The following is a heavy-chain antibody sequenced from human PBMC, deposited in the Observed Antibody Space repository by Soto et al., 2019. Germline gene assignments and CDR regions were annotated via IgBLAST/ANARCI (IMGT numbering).Heavy chain of an antibody. CDR3: ARAYYYDSSGYLRETDY. V-gene: IGHV3-21*01. J-gene: IGHJ4*02. CDR2: ISSSSSYI. CDR1: GFTFSSYS. D-gene: IGHD3-22*01. Sequence: EVQLVESGGGLVKPGGSLRLSCAASGFTFSSYSMNWVRQGPGKGLEWVSSISSSSSYIYYADSVKGRFTISRDNAKNSLYLQMNSLRAEDTAVYYCARAYYYDSSGYLRETDYWGQGTLVTVSS.